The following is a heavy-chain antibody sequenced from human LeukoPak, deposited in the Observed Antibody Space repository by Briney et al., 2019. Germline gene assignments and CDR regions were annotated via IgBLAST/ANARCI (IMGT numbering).Heavy chain of an antibody. J-gene: IGHJ4*02. CDR3: ANTYQYVDTAMVTIFDY. CDR1: GHTFSSYA. V-gene: IGHV3-23*01. D-gene: IGHD5-18*01. Sequence: PGGSLRVPCAASGHTFSSYAMRWVRQAPGKGLDRAPAISGSGGSTYYADSVKGRFTISRDNSKNTLYLQMNSLRAEDTAVYYCANTYQYVDTAMVTIFDYWGQGTLVTVSS. CDR2: ISGSGGST.